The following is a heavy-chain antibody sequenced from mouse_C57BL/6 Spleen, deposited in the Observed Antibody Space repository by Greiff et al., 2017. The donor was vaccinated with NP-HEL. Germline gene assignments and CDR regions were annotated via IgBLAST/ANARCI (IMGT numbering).Heavy chain of an antibody. CDR2: ISSGGSYT. V-gene: IGHV5-6*01. CDR3: ARPDYGSSYEYFDY. J-gene: IGHJ2*01. CDR1: GFTFSSYG. Sequence: VQLKESGGDLVKPGGSLKLSCAASGFTFSSYGMSWVRQTPDKRLEWVATISSGGSYTYYPDSVKGRFTISRDNAKNTLYLQMSSLKSEDTAMYYCARPDYGSSYEYFDYWGQGTTLTVSS. D-gene: IGHD1-1*01.